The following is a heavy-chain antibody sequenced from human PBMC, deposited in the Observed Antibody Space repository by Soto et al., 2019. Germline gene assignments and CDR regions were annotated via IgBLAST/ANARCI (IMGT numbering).Heavy chain of an antibody. CDR1: GYTFTSYY. J-gene: IGHJ3*02. V-gene: IGHV1-46*01. Sequence: GASVKVSCKASGYTFTSYYMHWVRQAPGQGLEWMGIINPSGGSTSYAQKFQGRVTMTRDTSTSTVYMELSSLRSEDTAVYYCARAPNIGYSSGWIDAFDIWGQGTMVTVSS. CDR3: ARAPNIGYSSGWIDAFDI. D-gene: IGHD6-19*01. CDR2: INPSGGST.